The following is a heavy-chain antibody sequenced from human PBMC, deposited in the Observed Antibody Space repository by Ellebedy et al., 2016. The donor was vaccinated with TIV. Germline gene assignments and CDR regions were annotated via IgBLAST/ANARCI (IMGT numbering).Heavy chain of an antibody. D-gene: IGHD1-26*01. CDR3: VRDLHWSYFG. V-gene: IGHV3-7*03. Sequence: PGGSLRLSCAASGFTFSLNWMYWVRQAPGKGLEWVANIKEDGSEEYYVDSVKGRFTISRDNAKNSLYLQMNSLRAEDTAVYYCVRDLHWSYFGWGQGTLVTVSS. CDR1: GFTFSLNW. J-gene: IGHJ4*02. CDR2: IKEDGSEE.